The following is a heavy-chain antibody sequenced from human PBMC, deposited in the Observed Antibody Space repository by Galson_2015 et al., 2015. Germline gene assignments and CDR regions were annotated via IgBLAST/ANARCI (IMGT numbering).Heavy chain of an antibody. CDR3: ARGSDSIRATHTNNWFDP. D-gene: IGHD3-10*01. J-gene: IGHJ5*02. CDR1: GYTFASYY. V-gene: IGHV1-46*01. CDR2: INPSGGST. Sequence: QSGAEVKRPGASVKVSCKASGYTFASYYMHWVRQAPGQGLEWMGIINPSGGSTSYAQKFQGRVTMTRDTSTSTVYMELSSLRSEDRAVYYCARGSDSIRATHTNNWFDPWGQGTLVTVSS.